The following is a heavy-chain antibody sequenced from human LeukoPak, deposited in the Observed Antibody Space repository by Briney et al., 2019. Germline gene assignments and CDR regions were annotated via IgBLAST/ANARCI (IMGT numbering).Heavy chain of an antibody. Sequence: SETLSLTCTVSGDSISGYFWSWIRQTPGKGLEWIGYIHYSGATNYNPSLKSRVTISVDTSKNQFSLKLSSVTAADTAVYYCASFSLHTVFDPWGQGTLVTVSS. CDR1: GDSISGYF. V-gene: IGHV4-59*01. D-gene: IGHD2-2*02. CDR2: IHYSGAT. J-gene: IGHJ5*02. CDR3: ASFSLHTVFDP.